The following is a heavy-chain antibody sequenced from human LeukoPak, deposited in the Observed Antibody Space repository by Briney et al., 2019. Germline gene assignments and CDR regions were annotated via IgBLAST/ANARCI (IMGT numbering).Heavy chain of an antibody. J-gene: IGHJ4*02. CDR1: GYTFITCG. Sequence: ASVKVSCKASGYTFITCGISWVRQAPGQGLEWMGWISAYNGDTKYEQKLQGRVTMTTDTSTSTAYMELRSLRSVDTAVYYCGRGPFCSGATCYSQYFDYWGQGTLVTVSS. D-gene: IGHD2-15*01. CDR3: GRGPFCSGATCYSQYFDY. V-gene: IGHV1-18*01. CDR2: ISAYNGDT.